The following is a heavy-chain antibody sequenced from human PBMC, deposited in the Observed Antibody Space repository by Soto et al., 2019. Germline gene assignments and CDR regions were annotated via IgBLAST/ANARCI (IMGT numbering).Heavy chain of an antibody. D-gene: IGHD3-3*01. V-gene: IGHV4-4*02. CDR1: SGSISSSNW. CDR2: IYHSGST. CDR3: AREYYDFWSGYSSWFDP. Sequence: SETLSLTCAASSGSISSSNWWSWVRQPPGKGLEWIGEIYHSGSTNYNPSLKSRVTISVDKSKNQFSLKLSSVTAADTAVYYCAREYYDFWSGYSSWFDPWGQGTLVTVSS. J-gene: IGHJ5*02.